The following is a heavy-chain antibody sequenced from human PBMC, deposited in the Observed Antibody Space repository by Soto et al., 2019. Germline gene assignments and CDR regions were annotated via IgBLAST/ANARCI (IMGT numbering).Heavy chain of an antibody. Sequence: SEILSLTCAVSGGSISSGGYSWSWIRQPPGKGLEWIGYIYHSGSTYYNPSLKGRVTISVDRSKNQFSLKLSSVTAADTAVYYRARGPFAMGARFFDCWGQGTLVTVSS. CDR1: GGSISSGGYS. V-gene: IGHV4-30-2*01. J-gene: IGHJ4*02. CDR2: IYHSGST. D-gene: IGHD1-26*01. CDR3: ARGPFAMGARFFDC.